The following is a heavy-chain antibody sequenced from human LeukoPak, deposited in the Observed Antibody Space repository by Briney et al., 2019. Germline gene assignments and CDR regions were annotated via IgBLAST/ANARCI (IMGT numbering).Heavy chain of an antibody. V-gene: IGHV4-4*09. J-gene: IGHJ5*02. CDR3: ARTVLTGYFNWFDP. D-gene: IGHD3-9*01. CDR2: IYTSGRT. CDR1: GGSISSYY. Sequence: PSETLSLTCTVSGGSISSYYWSWIRQPPGKGLEWIGYIYTSGRTNYNPSLKSRVTISVDTSKNQFSLKLSSVTAADTAVYYCARTVLTGYFNWFDPWGQGTLVTVSS.